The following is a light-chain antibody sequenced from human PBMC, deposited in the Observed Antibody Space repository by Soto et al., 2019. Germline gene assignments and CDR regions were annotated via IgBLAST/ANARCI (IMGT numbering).Light chain of an antibody. J-gene: IGLJ1*01. CDR3: AAWDDSLTGYV. Sequence: QSVLTQPPSASGTPGQRVTISCSGSSSNIGSNTVNWYQQLPGTAPKLLIYSYNHRPSGVPDRFSGSKSGTSASLAISGLQSEDEAEYYCAAWDDSLTGYVFGTGTKLTVL. CDR2: SYN. CDR1: SSNIGSNT. V-gene: IGLV1-44*01.